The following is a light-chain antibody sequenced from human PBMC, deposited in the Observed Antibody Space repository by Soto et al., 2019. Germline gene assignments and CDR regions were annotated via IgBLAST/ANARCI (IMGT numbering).Light chain of an antibody. V-gene: IGKV3D-15*01. CDR3: QEPRGT. CDR2: GAS. J-gene: IGKJ4*01. Sequence: EIVMTQSPATLSVSPWDRATVSCRASRSLGSNLAWYQQKPGQAPTLLIYGASTRATGIPARFSGSGSGTEFTLTISSLQSEDVAVFYCQEPRGTFGGGTKVDIK. CDR1: RSLGSN.